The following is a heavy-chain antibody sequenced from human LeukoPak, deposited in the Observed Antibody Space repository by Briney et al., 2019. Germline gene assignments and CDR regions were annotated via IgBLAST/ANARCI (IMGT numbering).Heavy chain of an antibody. D-gene: IGHD1-26*01. CDR3: ARVVGAGYFDY. J-gene: IGHJ4*02. Sequence: GGSLRLSCAASGFTFSSYAMHWVRQAPGKGLEWVAVISYDGSNKYYADSVKGRFTISRDNSKNTLYLQMNSLRAEDTAVYYCARVVGAGYFDYWGQGTLVTVSS. CDR1: GFTFSSYA. V-gene: IGHV3-30*04. CDR2: ISYDGSNK.